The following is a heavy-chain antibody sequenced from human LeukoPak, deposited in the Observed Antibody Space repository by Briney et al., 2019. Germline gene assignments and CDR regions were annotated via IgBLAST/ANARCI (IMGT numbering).Heavy chain of an antibody. CDR2: ISAYNGNT. V-gene: IGHV1-18*01. Sequence: EASVKVSCKASGYTFTSYGISWVRQAPGQGLEWMGCISAYNGNTNYAQKLQGRVTMTTDTSTSTAYMELRSLRSDDTAVYYCARDSSSYYYDSSVALDYWGQGTLVTVSS. D-gene: IGHD3-22*01. CDR1: GYTFTSYG. CDR3: ARDSSSYYYDSSVALDY. J-gene: IGHJ4*02.